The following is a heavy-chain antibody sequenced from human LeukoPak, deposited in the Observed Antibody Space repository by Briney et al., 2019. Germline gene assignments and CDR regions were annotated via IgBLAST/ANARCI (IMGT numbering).Heavy chain of an antibody. CDR3: ASRKYYYDSSGSQVVAFDI. Sequence: GGSLRLSCAASGFTVSSNYMSWVRQAPGKGLEWVSVIYSGGSISYADSVKGRFTISRDNSKNTLYLQMNSLRAEDTAVYYCASRKYYYDSSGSQVVAFDIWGQGTMVTVSS. J-gene: IGHJ3*02. V-gene: IGHV3-66*01. D-gene: IGHD3-22*01. CDR1: GFTVSSNY. CDR2: IYSGGSI.